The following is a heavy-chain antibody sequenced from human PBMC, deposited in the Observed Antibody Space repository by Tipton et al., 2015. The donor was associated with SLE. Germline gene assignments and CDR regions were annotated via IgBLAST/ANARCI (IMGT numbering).Heavy chain of an antibody. CDR1: GGSVSSGSYY. Sequence: LRLSCTVSGGSVSSGSYYWGWIRQPPGKGLEWIGEINHSGSTNYNPSLKSRVTISVDTSKNQFSLKLSSVTAADTAVYYCATPFTDGDYWGQGTLVTVSS. CDR3: ATPFTDGDY. V-gene: IGHV4-39*07. J-gene: IGHJ4*02. CDR2: INHSGST. D-gene: IGHD1-1*01.